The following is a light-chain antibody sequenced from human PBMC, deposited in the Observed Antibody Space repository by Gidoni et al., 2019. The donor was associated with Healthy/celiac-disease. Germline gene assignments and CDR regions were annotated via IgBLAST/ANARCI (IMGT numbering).Light chain of an antibody. V-gene: IGKV1-5*01. J-gene: IGKJ1*01. CDR2: DAS. CDR1: QSISSW. CDR3: QQYNSYPTT. Sequence: IKLPQSPSTLSASVGDRVTITCRSSQSISSWLAWYQQIPGKAPKLLIYDASSLESGVPSRFSGSGSGTEFTLTISSLQPDDFATYYCQQYNSYPTTFGQGTKVEIK.